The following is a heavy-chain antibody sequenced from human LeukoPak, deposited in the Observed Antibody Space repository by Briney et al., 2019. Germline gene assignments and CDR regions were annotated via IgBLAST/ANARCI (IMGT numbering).Heavy chain of an antibody. V-gene: IGHV1-2*02. CDR3: AREGRNGYNEGYFDY. D-gene: IGHD5-24*01. Sequence: ASVKVSCKASGYTFTGYYMHWVRQAPGQGLDWMRWINPSSGGTKYAQNFQGRVTLTTDTSINTAYMELSSLRSDDTAVYYCAREGRNGYNEGYFDYWGQGTLVTVSS. J-gene: IGHJ4*02. CDR2: INPSSGGT. CDR1: GYTFTGYY.